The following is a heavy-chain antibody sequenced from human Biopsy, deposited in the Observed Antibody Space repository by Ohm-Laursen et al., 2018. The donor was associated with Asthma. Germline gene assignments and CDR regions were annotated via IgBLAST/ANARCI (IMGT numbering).Heavy chain of an antibody. CDR2: LIPDLGSA. D-gene: IGHD3-10*01. J-gene: IGHJ6*02. CDR3: ARHPYVDGSDNYYYRGNDYYLGMDV. CDR1: GGSFSNFA. V-gene: IGHV1-69*13. Sequence: SVKVSCKSSGGSFSNFAISWVRQAPRQGLEWMGGLIPDLGSADYAQMFEGRVTITADESTSTAYMELSSLRSEDTAVYYCARHPYVDGSDNYYYRGNDYYLGMDVWGQGTTVTVSS.